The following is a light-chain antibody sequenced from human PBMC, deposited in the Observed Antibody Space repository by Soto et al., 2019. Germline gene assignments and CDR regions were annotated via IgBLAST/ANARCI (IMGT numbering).Light chain of an antibody. J-gene: IGKJ1*01. CDR2: AAS. Sequence: IRMTQSPSSLSASTGDRVTITCRASQGFSNSLAWYQQRPGRVPKLLIYAASILQSGVPSRFSGSGSGTDFTLTISSLQPEDVATYYCQEYNSAPWTFGQGTKVDI. CDR1: QGFSNS. V-gene: IGKV1-27*01. CDR3: QEYNSAPWT.